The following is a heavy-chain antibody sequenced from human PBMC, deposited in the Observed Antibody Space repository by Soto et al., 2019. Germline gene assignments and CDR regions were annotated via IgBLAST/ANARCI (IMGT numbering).Heavy chain of an antibody. CDR2: INSDGSST. V-gene: IGHV3-74*01. CDR1: GFTFSSYW. J-gene: IGHJ4*02. CDR3: ARRGWSDDSGPHFDY. Sequence: GGSLRLSCAASGFTFSSYWMHWVRQAPGKGLVWVSRINSDGSSTSYADSVKGRFTISRDNAKNTLYLQMNSLRAEDTAVYYCARRGWSDDSGPHFDYWGQGTLVTVSS. D-gene: IGHD3-10*01.